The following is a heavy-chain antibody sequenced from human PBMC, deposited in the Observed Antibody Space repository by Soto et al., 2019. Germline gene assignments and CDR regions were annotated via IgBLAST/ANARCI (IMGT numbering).Heavy chain of an antibody. CDR1: GFTSSSFV. V-gene: IGHV3-30-3*01. CDR2: ISSDGNNQ. CDR3: AKLRGVLYAIDI. Sequence: QVQLVESGGGVVQPGTSLRLSCAASGFTSSSFVIHWVRQAPGKGLEWLAVISSDGNNQYYAESVKGRFTISRDNSKKTAYLQVNSLRPWDTAVYFYAKLRGVLYAIDIRGQGTMVTVS. J-gene: IGHJ3*02. D-gene: IGHD3-10*01.